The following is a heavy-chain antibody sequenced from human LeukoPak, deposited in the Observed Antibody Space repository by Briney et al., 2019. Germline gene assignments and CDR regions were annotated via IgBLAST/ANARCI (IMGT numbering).Heavy chain of an antibody. CDR2: IRYDGSNK. CDR3: AKETIDVAVPFDY. Sequence: GGSLRLSCAAYGFIFNTYVMHWVRQAPGKGLEWLAFIRYDGSNKNYADSVKGRFTISRDNTKNSLYLQMNSLRAEDTALYYCAKETIDVAVPFDYWGQGTLVTVSS. D-gene: IGHD6-19*01. V-gene: IGHV3-30*02. J-gene: IGHJ4*02. CDR1: GFIFNTYV.